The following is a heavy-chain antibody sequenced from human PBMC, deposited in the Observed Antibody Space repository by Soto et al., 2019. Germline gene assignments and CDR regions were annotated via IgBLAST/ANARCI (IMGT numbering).Heavy chain of an antibody. J-gene: IGHJ3*01. CDR1: GFTFDYYW. CDR2: VHSDGTTT. Sequence: EVQLVESGGGLVQPGESLRLSCAASGFTFDYYWMHWVRQAPGKGLVWVSRVHSDGTTTTYADSVKGRFTISRDNARNTVSLQMSSLRDDDTAIHYCARGPRGRYDLWGHGTVVTVSS. D-gene: IGHD3-10*01. V-gene: IGHV3-74*01. CDR3: ARGPRGRYDL.